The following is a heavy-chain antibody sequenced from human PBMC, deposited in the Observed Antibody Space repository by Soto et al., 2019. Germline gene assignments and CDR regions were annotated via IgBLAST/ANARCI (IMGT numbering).Heavy chain of an antibody. J-gene: IGHJ4*02. V-gene: IGHV4-34*01. CDR3: ARGITGIGSVKYYLDS. D-gene: IGHD1-20*01. Sequence: SETLSLTCAVYGGSFSGYYWSWIRQPPGKGLEWIGEINHSGSTNYNPSLKSRVTISADTSKNQFSLNLRYVSAADTAAYYCARGITGIGSVKYYLDSWGQGNLVTVSS. CDR1: GGSFSGYY. CDR2: INHSGST.